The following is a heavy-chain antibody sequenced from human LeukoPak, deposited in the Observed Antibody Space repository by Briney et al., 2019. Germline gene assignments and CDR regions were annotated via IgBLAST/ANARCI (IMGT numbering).Heavy chain of an antibody. CDR3: AKDQYFVTGYYSYMDV. CDR2: IKKDGSEK. Sequence: GGSLRLSCAASGFTFSSYWMSWVRQAPGKGLEWVANIKKDGSEKYYVDSVKGRFTISRDNAKTSLYLQMNSLRVEDTAVYYCAKDQYFVTGYYSYMDVWGKGTTVTISS. CDR1: GFTFSSYW. D-gene: IGHD2-21*02. V-gene: IGHV3-7*01. J-gene: IGHJ6*03.